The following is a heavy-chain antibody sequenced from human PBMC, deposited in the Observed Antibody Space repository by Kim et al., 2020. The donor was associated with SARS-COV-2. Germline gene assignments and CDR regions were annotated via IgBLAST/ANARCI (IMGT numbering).Heavy chain of an antibody. CDR1: GGSFSGYY. J-gene: IGHJ5*02. CDR2: INHSGST. D-gene: IGHD6-13*01. Sequence: SETLSLTCAVYGGSFSGYYWSWIRQPPGKGLEWIGEINHSGSTYYNPSLKSRVTISADTSKNQFSLKLSSVTAADTAVYYCARGAGYSSSCYGARNWFDPWGQGTLVTVSS. V-gene: IGHV4-34*01. CDR3: ARGAGYSSSCYGARNWFDP.